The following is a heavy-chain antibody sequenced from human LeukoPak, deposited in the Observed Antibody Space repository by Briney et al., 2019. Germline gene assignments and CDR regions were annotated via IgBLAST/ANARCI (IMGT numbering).Heavy chain of an antibody. J-gene: IGHJ4*02. CDR1: GFSFSNYW. D-gene: IGHD1-26*01. Sequence: GGSLRLSCAASGFSFSNYWMSWVRQAPGKGLEWVANIKQDGSEKYYVDSVKGRFTISRDNAKNSLCLQMNSLRAEDTAVYYCARDKIVGATLLDYWGQGTLVTVSS. CDR3: ARDKIVGATLLDY. V-gene: IGHV3-7*01. CDR2: IKQDGSEK.